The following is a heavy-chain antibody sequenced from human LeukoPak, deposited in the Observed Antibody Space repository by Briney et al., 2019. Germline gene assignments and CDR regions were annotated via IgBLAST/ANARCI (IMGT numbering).Heavy chain of an antibody. D-gene: IGHD4-17*01. V-gene: IGHV3-23*01. Sequence: GGSLRLSCAATGFTFSSYAMSWVRPAPGKGLEWVSAISGSGGSTYYADSVKGRFTISRDNTKNTLYLQMNSLRAEDTAVYYCAKGSPDYGDLQTLDYWGQGTLVTVSS. CDR3: AKGSPDYGDLQTLDY. CDR2: ISGSGGST. CDR1: GFTFSSYA. J-gene: IGHJ4*02.